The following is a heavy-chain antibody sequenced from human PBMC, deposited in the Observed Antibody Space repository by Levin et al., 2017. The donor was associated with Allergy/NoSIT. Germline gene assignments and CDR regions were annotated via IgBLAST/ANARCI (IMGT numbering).Heavy chain of an antibody. V-gene: IGHV1-69*02. CDR2: IIPTVGVA. J-gene: IGHJ3*02. CDR3: AGRSGTAAPTSMPFDI. D-gene: IGHD2-2*01. Sequence: ASVKVSCKASGDTFSRYIISWVRQAPGQGLEWMGRIIPTVGVANYAQKFLGRVTITADKSTSTAYMELSSLRSEDTAVYFCAGRSGTAAPTSMPFDIWGLGTLVTVSS. CDR1: GDTFSRYI.